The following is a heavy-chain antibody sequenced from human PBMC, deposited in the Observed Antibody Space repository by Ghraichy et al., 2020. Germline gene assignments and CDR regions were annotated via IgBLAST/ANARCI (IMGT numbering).Heavy chain of an antibody. D-gene: IGHD2-2*01. CDR1: GFTFTTYT. CDR2: ISSDSNSI. Sequence: GESLNISCVASGFTFTTYTINWVRQAPGKGLEWVSSISSDSNSIYYADSMRGRFTISRDNARNSLYLQMNSLRAEDTALYYCARSTSPTRHFDYWGQGTLVTVSS. J-gene: IGHJ4*01. V-gene: IGHV3-21*06. CDR3: ARSTSPTRHFDY.